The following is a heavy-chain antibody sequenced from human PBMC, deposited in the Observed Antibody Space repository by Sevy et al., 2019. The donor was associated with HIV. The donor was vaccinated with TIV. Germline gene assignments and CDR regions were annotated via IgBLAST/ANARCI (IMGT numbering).Heavy chain of an antibody. CDR3: AREAAWYDSSGYYYGMDV. CDR1: GFTFSSYS. V-gene: IGHV3-48*02. CDR2: ISSSSSTI. Sequence: GGSLRLSCAASGFTFSSYSMNWVRQAPGKGLEWVSYISSSSSTIYYADSVKDRFTISRDNAKNSLYLQMNSLRDEDTAVYYCAREAAWYDSSGYYYGMDVWGQGTTVTVSS. J-gene: IGHJ6*02. D-gene: IGHD3-22*01.